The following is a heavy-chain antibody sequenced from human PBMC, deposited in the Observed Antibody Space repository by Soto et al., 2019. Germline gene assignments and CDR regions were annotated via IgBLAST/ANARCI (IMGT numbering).Heavy chain of an antibody. CDR1: GGSLPKYY. Sequence: SETLSLTCTVSGGSLPKYYWSWIRQPAGKGLEWIGRVSTSGNVVSKASLRSRLTMSVDTSKNQFSLRLTSVTAADTAVYYCARDNNDFWSLYPLAFDYWGQGALVTVSS. CDR3: ARDNNDFWSLYPLAFDY. D-gene: IGHD3-3*01. J-gene: IGHJ4*02. V-gene: IGHV4-4*07. CDR2: VSTSGNV.